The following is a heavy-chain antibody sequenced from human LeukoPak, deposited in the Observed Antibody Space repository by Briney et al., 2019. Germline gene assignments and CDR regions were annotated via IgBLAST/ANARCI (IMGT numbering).Heavy chain of an antibody. D-gene: IGHD6-19*01. CDR1: GFTFSSKW. CDR3: ARDGASRYSSGWCDY. J-gene: IGHJ4*02. CDR2: IKYDGSEK. V-gene: IGHV3-7*01. Sequence: PGGSLRLSCAASGFTFSSKWMSWVRQAPGKGLEWVANIKYDGSEKYYVDSVKGRFTISRDDAKNSLYLQMNSLRAEDTAVYYCARDGASRYSSGWCDYWGQGTLVTVSS.